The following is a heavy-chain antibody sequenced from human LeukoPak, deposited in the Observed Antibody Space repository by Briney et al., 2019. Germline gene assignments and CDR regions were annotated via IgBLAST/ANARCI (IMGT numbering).Heavy chain of an antibody. D-gene: IGHD5-18*01. J-gene: IGHJ5*02. Sequence: ASVKVSCEASGGTFSSYAISWVRQAPGQGLEWMGGIIPIFGTANYAQKFQGRVTITTDESTSTAYMELSSLRSEDTAVYYCARGAMVKGHWFDPWGQGTLVTVSS. V-gene: IGHV1-69*05. CDR1: GGTFSSYA. CDR3: ARGAMVKGHWFDP. CDR2: IIPIFGTA.